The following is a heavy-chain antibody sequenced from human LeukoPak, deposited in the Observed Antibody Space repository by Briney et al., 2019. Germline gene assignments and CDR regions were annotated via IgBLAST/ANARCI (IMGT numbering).Heavy chain of an antibody. CDR3: ARDRRVWSGYYQFDY. D-gene: IGHD3-3*01. CDR1: GYTFTSYG. Sequence: GASVKVSCKASGYTFTSYGISWVRQAPGQGLEWMGWISAYNGNTNYAQKLQGRVTMTTDTSTSTAYMELRSLRSDDTAVYYCARDRRVWSGYYQFDYWGQGTLDTVSS. V-gene: IGHV1-18*01. J-gene: IGHJ4*02. CDR2: ISAYNGNT.